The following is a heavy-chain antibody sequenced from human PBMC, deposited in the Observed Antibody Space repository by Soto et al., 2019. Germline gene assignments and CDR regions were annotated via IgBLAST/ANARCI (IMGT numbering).Heavy chain of an antibody. CDR3: ARGALGSYYNDY. D-gene: IGHD3-10*01. Sequence: EVQLVESGGGLVQSGGSLRLSCAASGFTFSSYWIHWVRQAPGKGLVWVSRIKGDEISTNYAASVKGRFTISRDNAKDTVFLQMSDLRAEDTAVYYCARGALGSYYNDYWGQGILVTVSS. CDR2: IKGDEIST. CDR1: GFTFSSYW. J-gene: IGHJ4*02. V-gene: IGHV3-74*01.